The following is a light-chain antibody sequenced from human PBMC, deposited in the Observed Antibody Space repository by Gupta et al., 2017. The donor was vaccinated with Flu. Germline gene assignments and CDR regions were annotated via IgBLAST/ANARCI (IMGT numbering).Light chain of an antibody. CDR2: GVT. J-gene: IGLJ1*01. CDR3: ISYTTCSSLYV. Sequence: QSALTQPASVSGSLGQSITISCTGSSSDIGTYDYVCWYQQHPGKAPKLIIYGVTNRPSGVSNRFSGSKSGSTASLTISGLLDEDEADYYCISYTTCSSLYVFGTGTKVTVL. V-gene: IGLV2-14*01. CDR1: SSDIGTYDY.